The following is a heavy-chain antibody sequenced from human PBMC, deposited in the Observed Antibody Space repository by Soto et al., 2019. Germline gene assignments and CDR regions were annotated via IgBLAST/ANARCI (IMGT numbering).Heavy chain of an antibody. CDR2: ISGSGGST. V-gene: IGHV3-23*01. Sequence: GGSLRISCAASGFTFSIYAMSWVRQAPGKGLEWVSAISGSGGSTYYADSVKGRFTISRDNSKNTLYLQMSSLRAEDTAVYYCAKYHPTTVTTQWGQGTMVTVSS. J-gene: IGHJ4*02. D-gene: IGHD4-17*01. CDR1: GFTFSIYA. CDR3: AKYHPTTVTTQ.